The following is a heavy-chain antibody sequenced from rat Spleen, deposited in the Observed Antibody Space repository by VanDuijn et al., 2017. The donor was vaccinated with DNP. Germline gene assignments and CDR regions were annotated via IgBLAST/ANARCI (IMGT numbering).Heavy chain of an antibody. CDR1: GFTFSNYY. V-gene: IGHV5-25*01. CDR3: VRGDSMRRAVVDS. Sequence: EVQLVESGGGLVQPGRSMKLSCAASGFTFSNYYMAWVRQAPTRGLEWVASINYDGSRTYYRDSVKGRFSLSRDNAKSTLYLQMDSLRSEDTATYYCVRGDSMRRAVVDSWGQGVMVTVSS. J-gene: IGHJ2*01. CDR2: INYDGSRT. D-gene: IGHD1-12*01.